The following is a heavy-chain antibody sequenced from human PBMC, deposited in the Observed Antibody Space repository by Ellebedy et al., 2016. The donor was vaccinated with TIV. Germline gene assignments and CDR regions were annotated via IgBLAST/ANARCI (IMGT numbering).Heavy chain of an antibody. Sequence: GESLKISCKGSGYSFTTSWIGWVRQMPGKGLEFMGIVYPGDSSTRYSPSFQGQVTISADKSISTAYLQWSSLKASDTAMYYCARLSSGSDSFGIWGQGTVVTVSS. V-gene: IGHV5-51*01. CDR3: ARLSSGSDSFGI. J-gene: IGHJ3*02. CDR2: VYPGDSST. CDR1: GYSFTTSW. D-gene: IGHD2-15*01.